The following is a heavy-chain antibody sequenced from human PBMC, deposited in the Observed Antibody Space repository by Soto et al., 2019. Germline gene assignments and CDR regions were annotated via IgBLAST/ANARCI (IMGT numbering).Heavy chain of an antibody. J-gene: IGHJ4*02. D-gene: IGHD6-6*01. CDR3: AKDLSAAARAARIFDC. CDR2: ISGSGGST. V-gene: IGHV3-23*01. CDR1: GLTFSSYA. Sequence: GGSLRLSCAASGLTFSSYAMSWVRQAPGKGLEWVSAISGSGGSTYYADSVKGRFTISRDNSKNTLYLQMNSLRAEDTAVYYCAKDLSAAARAARIFDCWGRGTLVTGSS.